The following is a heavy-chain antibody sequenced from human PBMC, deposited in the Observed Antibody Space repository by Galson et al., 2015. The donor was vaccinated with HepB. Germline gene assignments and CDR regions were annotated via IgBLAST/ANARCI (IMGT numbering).Heavy chain of an antibody. V-gene: IGHV3-53*01. D-gene: IGHD6-13*01. J-gene: IGHJ4*02. CDR2: IYSGGST. CDR1: GFTVSSNY. CDR3: ARGYSRSWYSGLGY. Sequence: SLRLSCAASGFTVSSNYMTWVRQAPGKGLEWASVIYSGGSTDYADSVRGRFTLSRDNSKNTLYLQMNSLRAEDTAVYYCARGYSRSWYSGLGYWGQGTLVTVSS.